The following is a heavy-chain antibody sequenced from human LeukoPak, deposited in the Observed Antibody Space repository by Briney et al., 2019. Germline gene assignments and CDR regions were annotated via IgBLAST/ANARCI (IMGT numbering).Heavy chain of an antibody. CDR3: ARRLKASWFDP. CDR1: CGSISSSSYY. J-gene: IGHJ5*02. Sequence: SETLSLTCTVYCGSISSSSYYWGWIRQPPGKGLEWIGSIYYSGSTYYNPSLKSRVTISVDTSKNQLSLKLSSVTAADTAVYYCARRLKASWFDPWGQRTLVTVSS. CDR2: IYYSGST. V-gene: IGHV4-39*01.